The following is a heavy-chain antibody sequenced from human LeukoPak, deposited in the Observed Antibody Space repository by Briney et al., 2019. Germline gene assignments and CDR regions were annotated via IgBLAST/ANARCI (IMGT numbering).Heavy chain of an antibody. V-gene: IGHV3-7*01. D-gene: IGHD2-2*01. CDR1: GFTFSMYW. CDR3: ASPYCSSTSCSTLHDF. Sequence: GSLRLSCAASGFTFSMYWLSWVRQAPGKGLEWVANIKQDGSEKYYVDSVRGRFTISRDNAKSSLYLQMNSLRAEDTAVYYCASPYCSSTSCSTLHDFWGQGTLVTVSS. J-gene: IGHJ4*02. CDR2: IKQDGSEK.